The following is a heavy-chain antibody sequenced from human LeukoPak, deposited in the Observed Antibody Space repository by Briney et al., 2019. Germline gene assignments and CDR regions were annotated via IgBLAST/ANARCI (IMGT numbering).Heavy chain of an antibody. D-gene: IGHD5-24*01. CDR1: GFTFSSYE. J-gene: IGHJ6*03. Sequence: PGGSLRLSCAASGFTFSSYEMNWIRQAPGKGLEWIGEIDHTGGINDNPSLKSRVTISVDMSKNQFSLNLTSVTAADTAVYYCARGNTYGSWYYNYMDVWGKGTTATISS. V-gene: IGHV4-34*01. CDR3: ARGNTYGSWYYNYMDV. CDR2: IDHTGGI.